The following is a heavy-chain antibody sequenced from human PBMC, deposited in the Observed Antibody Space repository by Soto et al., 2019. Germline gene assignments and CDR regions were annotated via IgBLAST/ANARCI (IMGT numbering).Heavy chain of an antibody. V-gene: IGHV4-59*08. CDR2: LHYSGNT. CDR1: GGSISSYY. J-gene: IGHJ5*02. Sequence: PSETLSLTCTVSGGSISSYYWSWIRQPPGKGLEWIGYLHYSGNTNYNPSLKSRVTISVDTSKNQFSLKLSSVTAADTAVYYCARADVLRYLRFDTWGQGTLVTGSS. CDR3: ARADVLRYLRFDT. D-gene: IGHD3-9*01.